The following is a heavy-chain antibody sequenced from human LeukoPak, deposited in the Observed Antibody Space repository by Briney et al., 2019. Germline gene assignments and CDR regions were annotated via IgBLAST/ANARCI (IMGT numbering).Heavy chain of an antibody. CDR3: ARNPKNYDFWSGSLKTWFDP. CDR2: IYYSGST. D-gene: IGHD3-3*01. V-gene: IGHV4-59*01. CDR1: GGSISSYY. J-gene: IGHJ5*02. Sequence: SETLSLTCTVSGGSISSYYWSWIRQPPGKGLEWIGYIYYSGSTNYNPSLKSRVTISVDTSKNQFSLKLSSVTAADTAVYYCARNPKNYDFWSGSLKTWFDPWGQGTLVTVSS.